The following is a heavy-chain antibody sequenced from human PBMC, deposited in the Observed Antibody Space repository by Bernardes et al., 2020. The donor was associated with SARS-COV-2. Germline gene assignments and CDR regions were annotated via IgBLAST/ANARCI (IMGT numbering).Heavy chain of an antibody. J-gene: IGHJ4*02. Sequence: GGSLRLSCAASGFTFSSYAMSWVRQAPGKGLEWVSAISGSGGSTYYADSVKGRFTISRDNSKNTLYLQMNSLRAEDTAVYYCAKEPLRGGGTTPHYFDYWGQGTLVTVSS. CDR2: ISGSGGST. D-gene: IGHD1-1*01. V-gene: IGHV3-23*01. CDR3: AKEPLRGGGTTPHYFDY. CDR1: GFTFSSYA.